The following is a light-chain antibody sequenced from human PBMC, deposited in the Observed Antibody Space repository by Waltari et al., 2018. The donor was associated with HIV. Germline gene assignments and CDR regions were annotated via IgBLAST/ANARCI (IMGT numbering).Light chain of an antibody. Sequence: QSALTQPASVSGSPGQSITISCAGTSSDVGGYNYVSWVQQHPGKAPKLIIYDVTNRHPGVFNRFSGSKSGNTASLTISGLQAEYEAEYYCTSYTNIRTWVFGGGTKLTVL. V-gene: IGLV2-14*03. CDR2: DVT. CDR3: TSYTNIRTWV. J-gene: IGLJ3*02. CDR1: SSDVGGYNY.